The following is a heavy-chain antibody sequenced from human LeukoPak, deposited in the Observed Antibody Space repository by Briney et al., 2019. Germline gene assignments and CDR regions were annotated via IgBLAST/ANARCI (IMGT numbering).Heavy chain of an antibody. CDR2: ISVSGGST. Sequence: GASLRLSCAASVITYAMSWVRQAPGKGLEWVSTISVSGGSTYYADSVKGRFTFSRDNSKNTLYLQMNSLRAEDTAVYYCAKGSGYYPEYFQHWGQGTLVTVSS. CDR3: AKGSGYYPEYFQH. J-gene: IGHJ1*01. CDR1: VITYA. V-gene: IGHV3-23*01. D-gene: IGHD3-22*01.